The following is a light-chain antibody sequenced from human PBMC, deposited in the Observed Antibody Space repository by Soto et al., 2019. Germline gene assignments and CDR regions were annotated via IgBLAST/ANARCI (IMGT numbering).Light chain of an antibody. CDR2: KVS. Sequence: DVVMTQSPLSLTVTLGQPASISCRSSQSLVHSDGNTYLSWFQQRPGQSPRRLIYKVSNRDSGVPDRFSGSGSGTDFTLRISRVEAEDVGVYYCMQGTHWLYTFGQGTKLEI. J-gene: IGKJ2*01. V-gene: IGKV2-30*02. CDR1: QSLVHSDGNTY. CDR3: MQGTHWLYT.